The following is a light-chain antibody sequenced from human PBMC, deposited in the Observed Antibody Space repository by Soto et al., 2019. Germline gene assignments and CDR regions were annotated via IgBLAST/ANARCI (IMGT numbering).Light chain of an antibody. V-gene: IGKV3-15*01. Sequence: DIVMTQSPATLSVSPGERATLSCRASQSVASNLAWYQQKPGQAPRLLINGASTRATGVPVRFSGSGSGPEFTLTISSLQSEDFAVYYCHHYNNWPHTFGGGTKVEIK. CDR1: QSVASN. CDR3: HHYNNWPHT. J-gene: IGKJ4*01. CDR2: GAS.